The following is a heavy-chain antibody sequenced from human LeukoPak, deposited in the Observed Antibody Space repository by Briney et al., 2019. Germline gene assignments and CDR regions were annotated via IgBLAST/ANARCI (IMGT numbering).Heavy chain of an antibody. CDR1: RFTFSSYG. D-gene: IGHD2-2*02. CDR2: ISYDGSNK. Sequence: GRSLRLSCAASRFTFSSYGMHWVRQAPGKGLEWVAVISYDGSNKYYADSVKGRFTISRDNSKNTLYLQMNSLRAEDTAVYYCAKPIPRFHYYYGMDVWGQGTTVTVSS. V-gene: IGHV3-30*18. CDR3: AKPIPRFHYYYGMDV. J-gene: IGHJ6*02.